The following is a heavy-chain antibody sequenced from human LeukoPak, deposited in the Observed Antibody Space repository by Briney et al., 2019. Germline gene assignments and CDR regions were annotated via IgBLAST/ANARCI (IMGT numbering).Heavy chain of an antibody. Sequence: SETLSLTCAVYGGSFSGYYWSWIRQPAGKGLEWIGRIYTSGSTNYNPSLKSRVTMSVDTSKNQFSLKLSSVTAADTAVYYCAREEPSHYDILTGYYGFFVPFDGLFDYWGQGTLVTVSS. CDR2: IYTSGST. D-gene: IGHD3-9*01. CDR3: AREEPSHYDILTGYYGFFVPFDGLFDY. J-gene: IGHJ4*02. V-gene: IGHV4-4*07. CDR1: GGSFSGYY.